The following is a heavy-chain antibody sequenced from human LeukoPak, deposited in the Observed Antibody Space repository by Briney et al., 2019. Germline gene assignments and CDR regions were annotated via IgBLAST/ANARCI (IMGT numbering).Heavy chain of an antibody. V-gene: IGHV3-48*03. CDR3: ARDGDLAPDVPFDY. CDR2: ISSSGSTI. J-gene: IGHJ4*02. Sequence: GGSLRLSCAASGFTFSSYEMNWVRQAPGKGLEWVSYISSSGSTIYYVDPVKGRFTISRDNAKNSLYLQMNSLRAEDTAVYYCARDGDLAPDVPFDYWGQGTLVTVSS. CDR1: GFTFSSYE. D-gene: IGHD7-27*01.